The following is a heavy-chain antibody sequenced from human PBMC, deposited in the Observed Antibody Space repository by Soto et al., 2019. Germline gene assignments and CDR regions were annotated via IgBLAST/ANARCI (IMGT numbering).Heavy chain of an antibody. Sequence: QVQLVESGGGVVQPGRSLRLSCAASGFTFSSYAMHWVRQAPGKGLEWVAVISYDGSNKYYADSVTGRFTISRDNSKNTLYLQMNSLRAEDTAVYYCAREAVAGTADYWGQGTLVTVSS. D-gene: IGHD6-19*01. CDR3: AREAVAGTADY. J-gene: IGHJ4*02. V-gene: IGHV3-30-3*01. CDR2: ISYDGSNK. CDR1: GFTFSSYA.